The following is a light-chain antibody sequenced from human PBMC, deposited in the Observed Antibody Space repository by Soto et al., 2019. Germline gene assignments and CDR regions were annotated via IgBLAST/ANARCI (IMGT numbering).Light chain of an antibody. J-gene: IGKJ4*01. Sequence: DIQMTQSPSSLSASVGDRVTITCRASPAINNYLAWYQLKPGKVPTLLISAASTLQSGVPSRFSGSGSGTDFTLTISSLQPEDVATYYCQKFNAVPTFGGGTKVEI. CDR3: QKFNAVPT. CDR1: PAINNY. V-gene: IGKV1-27*01. CDR2: AAS.